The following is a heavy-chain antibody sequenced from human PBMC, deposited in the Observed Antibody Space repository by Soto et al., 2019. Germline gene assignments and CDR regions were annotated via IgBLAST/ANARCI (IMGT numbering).Heavy chain of an antibody. CDR1: GFTFSSYG. CDR3: ARDRNYDSSGFDY. D-gene: IGHD3-22*01. CDR2: IWYDGSNK. Sequence: PGGSLRLSCAASGFTFSSYGMHWVRQAPGKGLEWVAVIWYDGSNKYYADSVKGRFTISRDNSKNTLYLQMNSLRAEDTAVYYCARDRNYDSSGFDYWGQGTLVTVSS. V-gene: IGHV3-33*01. J-gene: IGHJ4*02.